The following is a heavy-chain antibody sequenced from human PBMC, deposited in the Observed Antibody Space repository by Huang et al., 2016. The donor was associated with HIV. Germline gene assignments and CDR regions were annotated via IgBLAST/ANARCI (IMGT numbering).Heavy chain of an antibody. D-gene: IGHD3-10*01. CDR2: MNPKSGNV. CDR1: GYTFTNYD. J-gene: IGHJ3*01. Sequence: QIQLAQSGAEVKKPGASVKVSCKASGYTFTNYDINWVRQASGQGLEWMGWMNPKSGNVGYTKKFQGRVDILRNSSINTSYLEVTSLTSEDTAVYYCARGFGINYNHEAFDVWGQGTMVTVSS. V-gene: IGHV1-8*01. CDR3: ARGFGINYNHEAFDV.